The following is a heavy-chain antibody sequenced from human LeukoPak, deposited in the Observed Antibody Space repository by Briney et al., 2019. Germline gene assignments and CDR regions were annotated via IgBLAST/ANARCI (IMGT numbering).Heavy chain of an antibody. CDR1: GYTFTDHY. Sequence: GGSLRLSCAASGYTFTDHYIHWVRQAPGLGLEWMGWINPNTGVTKYPQNFQGRVTLTRDTSITTAYMELNRLTSDDTAVYYCARHRDWVNGYWGQGTLVTVSS. D-gene: IGHD3-9*01. CDR2: INPNTGVT. CDR3: ARHRDWVNGY. J-gene: IGHJ4*01. V-gene: IGHV1-2*02.